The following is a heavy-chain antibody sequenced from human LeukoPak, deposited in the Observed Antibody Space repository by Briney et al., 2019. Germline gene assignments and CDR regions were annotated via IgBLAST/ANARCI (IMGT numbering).Heavy chain of an antibody. D-gene: IGHD2-2*01. Sequence: ASVKVSCKASGYTFTGYYMHWVRQAPGQGLEWMGRINPNSGGTNYAQKFQGRVTMTRDTSISIAYMELSMLRSDDTAVYYCARTLGYCSSTSCYLFDYWGQGTLVTVSS. J-gene: IGHJ4*02. CDR2: INPNSGGT. CDR3: ARTLGYCSSTSCYLFDY. CDR1: GYTFTGYY. V-gene: IGHV1-2*06.